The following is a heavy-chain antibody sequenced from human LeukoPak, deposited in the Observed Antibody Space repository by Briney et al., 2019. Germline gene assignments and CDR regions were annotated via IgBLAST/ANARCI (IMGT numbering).Heavy chain of an antibody. J-gene: IGHJ4*02. V-gene: IGHV3-7*03. CDR2: IKEGGNEK. CDR3: AKGPGITMIVG. CDR1: GFTFSNYW. D-gene: IGHD3-22*01. Sequence: GGSLRLSCAASGFTFSNYWMSWVRQVPGKGLEWVANIKEGGNEKYYLDSVKGRFTVSRDNAKNSVYLQMNSLRAEDSAVYYCAKGPGITMIVGWGQGTLVTVSS.